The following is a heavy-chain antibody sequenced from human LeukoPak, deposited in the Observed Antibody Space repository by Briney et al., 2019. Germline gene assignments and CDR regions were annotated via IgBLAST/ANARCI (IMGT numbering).Heavy chain of an antibody. CDR3: ARVWSGPNVGRDWFDP. J-gene: IGHJ5*02. CDR1: GFTFSSYA. D-gene: IGHD3-16*01. V-gene: IGHV3-23*01. CDR2: ISGASDKT. Sequence: GGSLRLSCAASGFTFSSYAMSWFRQAPGKGLEWVASISGASDKTFHADSVKGRFTISSDNSERTLYLQMNSLRGDDTAVYFCARVWSGPNVGRDWFDPWGQGTLVTVSS.